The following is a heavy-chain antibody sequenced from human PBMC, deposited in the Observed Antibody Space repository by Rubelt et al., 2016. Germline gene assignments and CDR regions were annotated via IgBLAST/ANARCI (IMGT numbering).Heavy chain of an antibody. J-gene: IGHJ2*01. Sequence: QVQLQESGPGLVKPSETLSLTCTVSGGSISSYYWSWIRQPAGKGLEWIGRIYTSGSTNYNPSLKSRVTISVDTSKNQFSLKLSSVTAADTAVYYCARIGSGETKIYWYFDLWGRGTLVTVSS. V-gene: IGHV4-4*07. CDR3: ARIGSGETKIYWYFDL. CDR1: GGSISSYY. CDR2: IYTSGST. D-gene: IGHD7-27*01.